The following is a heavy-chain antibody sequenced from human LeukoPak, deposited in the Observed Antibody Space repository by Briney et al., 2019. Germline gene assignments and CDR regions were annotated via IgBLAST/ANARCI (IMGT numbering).Heavy chain of an antibody. CDR1: GGSISSGGYY. CDR2: IYHSGST. D-gene: IGHD6-13*01. V-gene: IGHV4-30-2*01. Sequence: PSQTLSLTCTVSGGSISSGGYYWSWIRQPPGKGLEWIGYIYHSGSTYYNPSLKSRVTISVDRSKNQFSLKLSSVTAADTAVYYCARLKGSSSWYFDLWGRGTLVTVSS. J-gene: IGHJ2*01. CDR3: ARLKGSSSWYFDL.